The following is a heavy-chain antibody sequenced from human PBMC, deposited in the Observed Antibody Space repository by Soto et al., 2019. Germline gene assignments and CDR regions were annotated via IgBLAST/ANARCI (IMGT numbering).Heavy chain of an antibody. V-gene: IGHV1-69*13. CDR1: GGTFSTYA. Sequence: SVKVSCKTSGGTFSTYAIYWVRQAPGQGLEWMGAIIPLFGTADYAQKFQGRVTITADESTSTAYMELSSLRSEDTAVYYCARPKGSYSSGYYYFGYWGQGTLVTVSS. CDR3: ARPKGSYSSGYYYFGY. D-gene: IGHD6-19*01. CDR2: IIPLFGTA. J-gene: IGHJ4*02.